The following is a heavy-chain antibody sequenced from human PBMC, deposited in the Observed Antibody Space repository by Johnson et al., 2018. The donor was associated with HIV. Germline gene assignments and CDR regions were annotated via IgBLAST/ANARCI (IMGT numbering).Heavy chain of an antibody. CDR1: GFTFSSYA. J-gene: IGHJ3*02. CDR2: ISGSGGST. Sequence: VQLVESGGGLVQPGGSLRLSCAASGFTFSSYAMSWVRQAPGKGLEWVSAISGSGGSTYYADYVKGRFTISRDNSKNTLYVQMNSLRAEDTAVYYCAREKGIAARPLDAFDIWGQGTMVTVSS. V-gene: IGHV3-23*04. CDR3: AREKGIAARPLDAFDI. D-gene: IGHD6-6*01.